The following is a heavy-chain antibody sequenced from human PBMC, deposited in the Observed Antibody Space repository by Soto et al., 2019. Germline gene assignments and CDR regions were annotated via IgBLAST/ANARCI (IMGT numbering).Heavy chain of an antibody. Sequence: ASVKVSCKASGYTFTSYGISWVRQAPGQGLEWMGWISAYNGNTNYAQKLQGRVTMTTDTSTSTAYMELRSLRSDDTAVYYCARVPGIAVAGTNDYWGQGTLVTVSS. CDR1: GYTFTSYG. CDR2: ISAYNGNT. CDR3: ARVPGIAVAGTNDY. D-gene: IGHD6-19*01. V-gene: IGHV1-18*01. J-gene: IGHJ4*02.